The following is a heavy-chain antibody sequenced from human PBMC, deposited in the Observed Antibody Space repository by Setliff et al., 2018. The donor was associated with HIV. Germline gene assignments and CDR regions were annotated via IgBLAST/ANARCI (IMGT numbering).Heavy chain of an antibody. CDR3: SVGPHGDYELGWFDL. D-gene: IGHD4-17*01. Sequence: SVKVSCKASGGTFSSYAISWVRQAPGQGLEWMGGLIPIYATSDYAQKLQGRVTISTDVSARTAYMELRSLRSEDTAVYYCSVGPHGDYELGWFDLWGQGTLVTVSS. J-gene: IGHJ5*02. V-gene: IGHV1-69*05. CDR2: LIPIYATS. CDR1: GGTFSSYA.